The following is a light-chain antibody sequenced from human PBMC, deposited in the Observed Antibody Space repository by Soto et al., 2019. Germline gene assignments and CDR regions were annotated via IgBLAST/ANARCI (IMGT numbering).Light chain of an antibody. J-gene: IGLJ3*02. V-gene: IGLV2-8*01. Sequence: QSALTQPPSASGSPGQSVTFSCTGTSSDVGGYNYVSWYQQHPGRAPKLIIYEVTKRPSGVPDRFSGSKSGNTAYLTVSGLQAEDEADYYCSSYAGSNNWVFGGGTKVTVL. CDR3: SSYAGSNNWV. CDR1: SSDVGGYNY. CDR2: EVT.